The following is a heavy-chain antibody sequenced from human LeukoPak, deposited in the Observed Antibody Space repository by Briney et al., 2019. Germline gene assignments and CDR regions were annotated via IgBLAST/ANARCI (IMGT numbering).Heavy chain of an antibody. CDR2: IIPIFGTA. D-gene: IGHD3-22*01. J-gene: IGHJ3*02. Sequence: AASVKVSCKASGGTFSSYAISWVRQAPGQGLEWMGGIIPIFGTANYAQKFQGRVTITADESTSTAYMELSSLRSEDTAVYYCARDMPQPYYYDSSGYYVSAFDTWGQGTMVTVSS. CDR1: GGTFSSYA. V-gene: IGHV1-69*01. CDR3: ARDMPQPYYYDSSGYYVSAFDT.